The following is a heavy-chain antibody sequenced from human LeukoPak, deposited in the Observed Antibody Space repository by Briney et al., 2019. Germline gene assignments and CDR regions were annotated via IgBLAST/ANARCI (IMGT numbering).Heavy chain of an antibody. Sequence: GGSLRLSCAASGFTFNDYALYWVRQAPGKGLEWVTLISYDGYDKSYADSVRGRFTISRDNAKNSLYLQMNSLRAEDTAVYYCARDRIGSGWSTTGHNWFDPWGQGTLVTVSS. CDR1: GFTFNDYA. V-gene: IGHV3-30-3*01. CDR3: ARDRIGSGWSTTGHNWFDP. J-gene: IGHJ5*02. CDR2: ISYDGYDK. D-gene: IGHD6-19*01.